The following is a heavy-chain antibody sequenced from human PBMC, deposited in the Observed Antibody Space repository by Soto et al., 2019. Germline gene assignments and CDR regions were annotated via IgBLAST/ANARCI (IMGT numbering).Heavy chain of an antibody. Sequence: EVQLVESGGDLVQRGGSLRLSCAASGFPFSSYWMHWVRHTPGKGLDWVARISGDGVTTYYADSVTGRFSVSRENANNTLSLQISGLRAEDTAVYYCAREYYGLLTGYYTDYWGQGTLVSVSS. V-gene: IGHV3-74*01. CDR3: AREYYGLLTGYYTDY. J-gene: IGHJ4*02. CDR2: ISGDGVTT. CDR1: GFPFSSYW. D-gene: IGHD3-9*01.